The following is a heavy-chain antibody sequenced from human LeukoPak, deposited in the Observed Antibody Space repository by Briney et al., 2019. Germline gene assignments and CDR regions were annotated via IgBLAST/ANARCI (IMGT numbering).Heavy chain of an antibody. V-gene: IGHV3-74*01. D-gene: IGHD3-10*01. CDR1: GFTFSSYW. CDR2: INSDGSST. CDR3: ARAAPSPHRGLWFGELQDY. J-gene: IGHJ4*02. Sequence: GESLRLSCAASGFTFSSYWMHWVRQAPGPGLVWVSRINSDGSSTSYADSVKGRFTISRDNAKNTLYLQMNSLRAEDTAVYYCARAAPSPHRGLWFGELQDYWGQGTLVTVSS.